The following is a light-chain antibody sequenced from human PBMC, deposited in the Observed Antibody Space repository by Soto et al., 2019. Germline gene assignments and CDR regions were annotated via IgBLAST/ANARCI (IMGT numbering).Light chain of an antibody. CDR1: QTVNRSY. J-gene: IGKJ5*01. CDR2: GAS. V-gene: IGKV3-20*01. Sequence: EIVMTQSPGTLSLSPGERATLSCRASQTVNRSYLAWYQQRPGQAPRLLIYGASSRATGIPERFSGSGSGPEFTLTISRLEPEDFAVYYCQRVGSSPITFGQGKRLEIK. CDR3: QRVGSSPIT.